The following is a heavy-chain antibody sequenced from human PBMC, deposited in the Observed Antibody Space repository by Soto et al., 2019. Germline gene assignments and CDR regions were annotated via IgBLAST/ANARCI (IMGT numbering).Heavy chain of an antibody. CDR2: INAGNGNT. D-gene: IGHD2-21*01. Sequence: ASVKVSCKASGYTFTSYAMHWVRQAPGQRLEWMGWINAGNGNTKYSQKFQGRVTITRDTSASTAYMELSSLRSEDTAVYYCARVPEHTIPYDYWGQGTLVTVSS. V-gene: IGHV1-3*01. J-gene: IGHJ4*02. CDR3: ARVPEHTIPYDY. CDR1: GYTFTSYA.